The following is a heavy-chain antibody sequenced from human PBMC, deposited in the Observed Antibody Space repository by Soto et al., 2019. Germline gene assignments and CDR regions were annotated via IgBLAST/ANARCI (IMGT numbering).Heavy chain of an antibody. Sequence: QVQLVQSGAEVKKPGASVKISCKASGYTFTGYGISWVRQAPGQGLEWMGWISSFNGDTYYAQKFQGRVTMTTDTSTSTAYMELRSLRSDDTAVYFCARALWFGEFPYYFEFWGQGTLVTVSS. CDR3: ARALWFGEFPYYFEF. D-gene: IGHD3-10*01. CDR1: GYTFTGYG. CDR2: ISSFNGDT. V-gene: IGHV1-18*01. J-gene: IGHJ4*02.